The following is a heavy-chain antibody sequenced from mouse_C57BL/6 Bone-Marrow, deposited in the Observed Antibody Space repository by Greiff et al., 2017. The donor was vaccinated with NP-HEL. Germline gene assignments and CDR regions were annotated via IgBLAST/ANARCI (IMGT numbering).Heavy chain of an antibody. V-gene: IGHV10-1*01. CDR3: VRHHNWDGFAY. J-gene: IGHJ3*01. D-gene: IGHD4-1*02. Sequence: EVMLVESGGGLVQPKGSLKLSCAASGFSFNTYAMNWVRQAPGKGLEWVARIRSKSNNYATYYADSVKDRFTISRDDSESMLYLQMNNLKTEDTAMYYCVRHHNWDGFAYWGQGTLVTVSA. CDR1: GFSFNTYA. CDR2: IRSKSNNYAT.